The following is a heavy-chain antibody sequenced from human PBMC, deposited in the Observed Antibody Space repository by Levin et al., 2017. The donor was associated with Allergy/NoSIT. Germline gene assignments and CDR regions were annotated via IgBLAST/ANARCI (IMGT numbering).Heavy chain of an antibody. V-gene: IGHV1-2*04. J-gene: IGHJ3*02. CDR1: GFTFTDYY. CDR3: AREASVDGVPLKTFDI. Sequence: ASVKVSCKASGFTFTDYYVHWLRQAPGQGLEWLGCVNPSGVTHCTPSFQGWVTMTRDTSINTAYMEMSRLTSDDTAVYYCAREASVDGVPLKTFDIWGQGTMVIVSS. D-gene: IGHD3-3*01. CDR2: VNPSGVT.